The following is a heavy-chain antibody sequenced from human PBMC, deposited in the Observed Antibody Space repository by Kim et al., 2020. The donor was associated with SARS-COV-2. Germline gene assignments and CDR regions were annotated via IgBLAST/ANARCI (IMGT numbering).Heavy chain of an antibody. CDR3: ARHMPGLTRPHYFYGLDV. Sequence: SETLSLTCSVSGVSISSSTYYWGWIRQPPGKGLEWIGSIYFGGSTYYNPSLKSRGTISVDTSKNHFSLNLTSLTAADTAVYYCARHMPGLTRPHYFYGLDVWGQGTTATVSS. D-gene: IGHD2-2*01. CDR2: IYFGGST. CDR1: GVSISSSTYY. V-gene: IGHV4-39*01. J-gene: IGHJ6*02.